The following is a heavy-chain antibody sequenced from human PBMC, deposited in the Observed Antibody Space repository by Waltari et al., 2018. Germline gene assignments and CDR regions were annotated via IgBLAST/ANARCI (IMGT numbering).Heavy chain of an antibody. Sequence: QVQLVQSGAEVKKPGASVKVSCKASGSTFTSYDINWVRPATGQGLEWMGWMNPNSGNTGYAQKLRGIVTMTRNTSISTAYMELSSLRSEDTAVYYCVIVPAAQVSYYYYGMDVWGQGTTVTVSS. CDR2: MNPNSGNT. D-gene: IGHD2-2*01. V-gene: IGHV1-8*01. CDR1: GSTFTSYD. J-gene: IGHJ6*02. CDR3: VIVPAAQVSYYYYGMDV.